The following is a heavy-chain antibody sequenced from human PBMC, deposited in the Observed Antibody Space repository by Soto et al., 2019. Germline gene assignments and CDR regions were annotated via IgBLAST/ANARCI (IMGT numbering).Heavy chain of an antibody. V-gene: IGHV4-4*02. CDR3: ASNYGSGSFCSS. D-gene: IGHD3-10*01. Sequence: VQLQESGPGLVNPSGTLSLTCGVSGDSINSGNWWSWVRQPPGKGLEWIGEVYHSGTTNYNPSLKSRVTISIYVSSNQFTLKVTSVSAADTSVYFCASNYGSGSFCSSWGQGTLVTVSS. CDR2: VYHSGTT. J-gene: IGHJ5*02. CDR1: GDSINSGNW.